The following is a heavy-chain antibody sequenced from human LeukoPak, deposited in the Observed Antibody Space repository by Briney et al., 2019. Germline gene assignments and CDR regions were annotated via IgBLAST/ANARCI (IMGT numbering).Heavy chain of an antibody. D-gene: IGHD5-24*01. CDR1: GFTFSNYG. V-gene: IGHV3-30*02. CDR2: IRYDGSNK. CDR3: AKDRWGDGYNYYFDY. J-gene: IGHJ4*02. Sequence: GGSLRLSCVASGFTFSNYGMHWVRQAPGKGLGWVAFIRYDGSNKYYADSVKGRFTIYRDNSKNTLYLQMNSLRAEDTAVYYCAKDRWGDGYNYYFDYWGQGTLVTVSS.